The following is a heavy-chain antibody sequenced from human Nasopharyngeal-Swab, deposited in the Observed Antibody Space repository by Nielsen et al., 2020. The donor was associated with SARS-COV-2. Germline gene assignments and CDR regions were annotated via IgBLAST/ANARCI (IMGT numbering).Heavy chain of an antibody. V-gene: IGHV1-3*04. Sequence: WVRQAPGQRLEWMGWINTGNGNTKYSRRFQARVTITRDTSANTAYMELSSLRSEDTAVYYCARRLLSSTYYYYYALDVWGQGTTVTVSS. CDR3: ARRLLSSTYYYYYALDV. D-gene: IGHD2/OR15-2a*01. J-gene: IGHJ6*02. CDR2: INTGNGNT.